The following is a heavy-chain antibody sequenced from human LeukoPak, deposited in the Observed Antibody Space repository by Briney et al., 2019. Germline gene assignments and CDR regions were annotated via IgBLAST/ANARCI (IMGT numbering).Heavy chain of an antibody. J-gene: IGHJ6*03. CDR3: ASNTAMDPYYYYMDV. CDR1: GYTFTGYY. Sequence: ASVKVSCKASGYTFTGYYMHWVRQAPGQGLEWMGWINPNSGGTNYAQKFQGRVTMTRDTSISTAYMELSRLRSDDTAVYYCASNTAMDPYYYYMDVWGKGTTVTISS. CDR2: INPNSGGT. V-gene: IGHV1-2*02. D-gene: IGHD5-18*01.